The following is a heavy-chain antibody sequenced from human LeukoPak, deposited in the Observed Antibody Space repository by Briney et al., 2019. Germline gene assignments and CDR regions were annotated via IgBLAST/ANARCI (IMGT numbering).Heavy chain of an antibody. D-gene: IGHD3-10*01. J-gene: IGHJ5*02. V-gene: IGHV3-48*03. CDR2: ISSSGSTI. CDR3: APQQYYYGSGSWSWFYP. Sequence: GGSLILSCAASGFTFSNYEMNRVRQAPGKGLEWVSYISSSGSTIYYADSVKGRFTISRDNAKNSLYLQMNSLRAEDTAVYYCAPQQYYYGSGSWSWFYPWGQGTLVTVSS. CDR1: GFTFSNYE.